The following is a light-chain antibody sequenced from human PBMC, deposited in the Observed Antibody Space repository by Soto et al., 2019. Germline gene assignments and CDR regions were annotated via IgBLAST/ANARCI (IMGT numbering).Light chain of an antibody. CDR1: QTISSY. CDR2: AAS. CDR3: QQSYSYERT. J-gene: IGKJ1*01. Sequence: DIQMTQSPSSLSASVGDRITITCRASQTISSYLNWYQQKPGKAPKILIYAASNLQSGVPSRFSGSGSGTDFTLTISSLQPEDFATYYCQQSYSYERTFDQGTKVDIK. V-gene: IGKV1-39*01.